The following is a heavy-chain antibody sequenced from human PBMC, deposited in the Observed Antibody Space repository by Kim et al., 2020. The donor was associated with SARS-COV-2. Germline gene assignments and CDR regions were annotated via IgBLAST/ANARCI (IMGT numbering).Heavy chain of an antibody. V-gene: IGHV3-23*01. J-gene: IGHJ4*02. CDR3: AKGKGLGSRLFDY. Sequence: YADSVRGWSTISRDSSNTILYLQLNSLGAEDTALYYCAKGKGLGSRLFDYWGQGTLVTVSS. D-gene: IGHD6-13*01.